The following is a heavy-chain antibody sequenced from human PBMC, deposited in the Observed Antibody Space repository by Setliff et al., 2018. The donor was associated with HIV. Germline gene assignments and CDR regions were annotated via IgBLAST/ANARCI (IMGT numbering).Heavy chain of an antibody. D-gene: IGHD5-12*01. V-gene: IGHV1-18*01. CDR3: ARDNKVAPLDF. Sequence: GASVKVSCKTSGYKFSINVINWVRQAPGQGLEWMGWVSGYDSHANYAQKLQGRVTMTTDTSTSTAYMELRSLRSDDTAVYYCARDNKVAPLDFWGQGTLVTVSS. CDR1: GYKFSINV. CDR2: VSGYDSHA. J-gene: IGHJ4*02.